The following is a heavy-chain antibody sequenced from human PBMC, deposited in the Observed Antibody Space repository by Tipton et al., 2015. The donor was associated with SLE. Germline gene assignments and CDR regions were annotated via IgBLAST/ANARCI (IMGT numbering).Heavy chain of an antibody. D-gene: IGHD2-8*01. J-gene: IGHJ4*01. V-gene: IGHV4-34*01. CDR1: GDSLSGQY. CDR3: ARGGASVLIRNCYFDY. Sequence: TLSLTCSVYGDSLSGQYWSWIRQPPGKGLEWIGEVFRGGSTNYSPSLESRVTITVDMSKNQFFLNLHSVTAADTAVYYCARGGASVLIRNCYFDYWGQGSLVTVSS. CDR2: VFRGGST.